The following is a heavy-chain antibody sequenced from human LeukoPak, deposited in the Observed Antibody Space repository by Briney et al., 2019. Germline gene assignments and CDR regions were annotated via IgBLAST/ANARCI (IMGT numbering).Heavy chain of an antibody. CDR3: ARDLGGWPYYYYYYGMDV. Sequence: ASVKVSCKASGYTFTSYGISWVRQTPGQGLEWMGWISAYNGNTNYARKLQGRVTMTTDTSTSTAYMELRSLRSDDTAVYYCARDLGGWPYYYYYYGMDVWGQGTTVTVSS. CDR2: ISAYNGNT. J-gene: IGHJ6*02. D-gene: IGHD6-19*01. V-gene: IGHV1-18*01. CDR1: GYTFTSYG.